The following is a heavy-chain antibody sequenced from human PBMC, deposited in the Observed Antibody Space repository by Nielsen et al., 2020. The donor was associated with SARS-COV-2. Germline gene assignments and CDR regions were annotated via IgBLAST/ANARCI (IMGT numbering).Heavy chain of an antibody. V-gene: IGHV3-9*01. CDR1: GFTFDDYA. CDR2: ISWNSGSI. CDR3: ARLTGGSGADF. J-gene: IGHJ4*02. D-gene: IGHD2-8*02. Sequence: GGSLRLSCAASGFTFDDYAMHWVRQAPGKGLEWVSGISWNSGSIGYADSVKGRFTTSRDNAKKSLFLQMHSLRADDTAVYYCARLTGGSGADFWGQGALVTVSS.